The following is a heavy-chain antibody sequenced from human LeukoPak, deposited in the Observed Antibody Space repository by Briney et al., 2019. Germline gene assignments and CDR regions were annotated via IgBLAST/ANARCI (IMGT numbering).Heavy chain of an antibody. Sequence: GGSLRLSCAASGFTFSSYGMHWVRQAPGKGLEWVAAIWYDGSNKYYADSVKGRFTISRDNAKNSLYLQMNSLRAEDTAVYYCARDAHYDSSGYLPDYWDQGTLVTVSS. V-gene: IGHV3-33*01. CDR2: IWYDGSNK. CDR1: GFTFSSYG. D-gene: IGHD3-22*01. J-gene: IGHJ4*02. CDR3: ARDAHYDSSGYLPDY.